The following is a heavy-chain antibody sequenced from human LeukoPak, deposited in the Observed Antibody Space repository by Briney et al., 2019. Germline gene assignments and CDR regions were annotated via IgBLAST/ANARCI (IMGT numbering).Heavy chain of an antibody. CDR3: ARDLGTIDY. V-gene: IGHV4-61*02. CDR1: GGSISSGSYY. J-gene: IGHJ4*02. CDR2: IYTSGST. Sequence: SQTLSLTCTVSGGSISSGSYYWSWIRQPAGKGLEWIGRIYTSGSTNYNPSLKSRVTMSVDTSKNQFSLKLSSVTAADTAVYYCARDLGTIDYWGQGTLVTVSS. D-gene: IGHD7-27*01.